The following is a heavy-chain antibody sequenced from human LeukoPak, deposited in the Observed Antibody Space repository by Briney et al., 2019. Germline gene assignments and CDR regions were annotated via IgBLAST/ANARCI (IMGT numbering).Heavy chain of an antibody. CDR2: IYYSGST. CDR3: ARAGEQWLENWFDP. CDR1: GGSINSSDHY. Sequence: SETLSLTCTVSGGSINSSDHYWGWIRQPPGKGLEWIGSIYYSGSTYYNPSLKSRVTISVDTSKNQFSLKLSSVTAADTAVYYCARAGEQWLENWFDPWGQGTLVTVSS. D-gene: IGHD6-19*01. V-gene: IGHV4-39*07. J-gene: IGHJ5*02.